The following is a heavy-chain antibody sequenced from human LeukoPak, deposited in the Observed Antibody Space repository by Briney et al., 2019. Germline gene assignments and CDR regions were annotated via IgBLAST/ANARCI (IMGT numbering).Heavy chain of an antibody. J-gene: IGHJ4*02. CDR2: ISWNSGNI. V-gene: IGHV3-9*01. D-gene: IGHD4-23*01. Sequence: PGGSLRLSCTASGFTFGDYAMSWVRQAPGKGLEWVSGISWNSGNIGYADSVKGRFTISRDNAKNSLYLQMNSLRAEDTALYYCAKDSNYGGNSPLDYWGQGTLVTVSS. CDR3: AKDSNYGGNSPLDY. CDR1: GFTFGDYA.